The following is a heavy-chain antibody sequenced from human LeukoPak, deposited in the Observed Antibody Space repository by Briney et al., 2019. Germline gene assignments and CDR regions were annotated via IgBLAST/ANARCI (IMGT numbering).Heavy chain of an antibody. Sequence: SETLSLTCTVSGDSISSYYWSWIRQPAGKGLEWIGRIYTRGSTNYNPSLKSRVTLSVDTSKNQLSLNLSSATAADTAVYYCARDYLVVVTATNPSYYFDYWGQGTLATVSS. J-gene: IGHJ4*02. CDR3: ARDYLVVVTATNPSYYFDY. D-gene: IGHD2-21*02. CDR2: IYTRGST. V-gene: IGHV4-4*07. CDR1: GDSISSYY.